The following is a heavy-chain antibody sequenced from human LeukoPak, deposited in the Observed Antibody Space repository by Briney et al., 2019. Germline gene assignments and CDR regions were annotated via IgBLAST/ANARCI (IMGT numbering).Heavy chain of an antibody. CDR3: AKDRAMVFDI. V-gene: IGHV3-23*01. CDR2: ISGSGGST. D-gene: IGHD5-18*01. CDR1: GFIFSNYE. J-gene: IGHJ3*02. Sequence: GGSQRLSCAASGFIFSNYEMNWVRQAPGKGLEWVSAISGSGGSTYYADSVKGRFTISRDNSKNTLYLQMNSLRAEETAVYYCAKDRAMVFDIWGQGTMVTVSS.